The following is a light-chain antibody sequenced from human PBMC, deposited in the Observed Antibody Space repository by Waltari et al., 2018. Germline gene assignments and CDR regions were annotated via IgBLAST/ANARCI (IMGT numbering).Light chain of an antibody. V-gene: IGKV3-11*01. J-gene: IGKJ4*01. CDR1: QSVNNY. CDR3: QQRSDWPLT. CDR2: DTF. Sequence: EIVLTQSPATLSLSPGERATLSCRASQSVNNYLAWYQQKPGQAPRLLIYDTFYRATDIPARFSGSGSGTDFTLTISNLEPEDSAIYYCQQRSDWPLTFGGGTKVEIK.